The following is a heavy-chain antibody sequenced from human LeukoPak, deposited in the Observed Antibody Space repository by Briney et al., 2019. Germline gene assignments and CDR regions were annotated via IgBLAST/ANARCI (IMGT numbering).Heavy chain of an antibody. CDR2: ISGSGGGT. V-gene: IGHV3-23*01. D-gene: IGHD3-3*01. Sequence: GGSLRLSCAASGFTFSSYAMNWVRQAPGKGLEWVSVISGSGGGTYYADSVKGRFTISRDNSKNTLYLQMNSLRAEDTAVYYCTNNYDFDYWGQGTLVTVSS. J-gene: IGHJ4*02. CDR1: GFTFSSYA. CDR3: TNNYDFDY.